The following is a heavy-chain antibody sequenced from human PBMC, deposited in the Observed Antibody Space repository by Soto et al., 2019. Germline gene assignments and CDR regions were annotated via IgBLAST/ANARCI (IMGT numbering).Heavy chain of an antibody. CDR2: ISYDGSNK. Sequence: QVQLVESGGGVVQPGRSLRLSCAASGFTFSSYGMHWVRQAPGKGLEWGAVISYDGSNKYYADSVKGRFTISRDNSKNTLYLQMNSLRAEDTAVYYCAKDLSSSGTIDYWGQGTLVTVSS. D-gene: IGHD3-22*01. CDR1: GFTFSSYG. J-gene: IGHJ4*02. CDR3: AKDLSSSGTIDY. V-gene: IGHV3-30*18.